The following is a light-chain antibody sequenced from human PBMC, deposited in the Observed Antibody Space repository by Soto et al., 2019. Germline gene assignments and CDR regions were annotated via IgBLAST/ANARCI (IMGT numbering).Light chain of an antibody. CDR2: GVS. V-gene: IGLV2-11*01. CDR3: CSYAGGPEV. CDR1: SSDVGGYKY. Sequence: QSVLTQPSAVSGSPRQSVTISCTGTSSDVGGYKYVSWYQQKPGKAPKLIIYGVSRWPSGVPNRFSGSKSGNRASLTISGLQAEDEGDYYCCSYAGGPEVFGTGTKVTVL. J-gene: IGLJ1*01.